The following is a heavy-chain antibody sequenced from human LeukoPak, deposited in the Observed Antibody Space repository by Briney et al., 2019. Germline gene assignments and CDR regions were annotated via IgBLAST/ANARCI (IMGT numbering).Heavy chain of an antibody. V-gene: IGHV4-59*12. CDR1: GGSISSYY. CDR3: AREKRGTKFDY. J-gene: IGHJ4*02. Sequence: SETLSLTCTVSGGSISSYYWSWIRQPPGKGLEWIGYIYYSGSTSYNPSLKSRVTISVDTSKNQFSLKLSSVTAADTAVYYCAREKRGTKFDYWGQGTLVTVSS. CDR2: IYYSGST. D-gene: IGHD1-26*01.